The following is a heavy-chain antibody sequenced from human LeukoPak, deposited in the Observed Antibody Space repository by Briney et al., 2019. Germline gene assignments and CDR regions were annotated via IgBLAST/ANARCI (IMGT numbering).Heavy chain of an antibody. J-gene: IGHJ3*02. CDR1: GFTVSSNY. CDR3: ARDESAMKEFNDAFDI. V-gene: IGHV3-53*01. CDR2: IYSGGST. Sequence: PGGSLRLSCAASGFTVSSNYMSWVRQAPGKGLEWVSVIYSGGSTYYADSVKGRFTISRDNSKNTLYLQMNSLRAKDTAVYYCARDESAMKEFNDAFDIWGQGTMVTVSS. D-gene: IGHD2-2*01.